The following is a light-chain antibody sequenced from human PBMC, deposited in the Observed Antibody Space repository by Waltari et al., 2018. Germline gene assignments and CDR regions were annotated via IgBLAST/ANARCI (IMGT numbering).Light chain of an antibody. CDR2: DVT. Sequence: SALTQPRSVSGSPGQSVTISCTGTTNDLGSYNYVSWYQQHPGKAPKLIIIDVTKRPSGVPVRLSGAKSGNTASLTISGSRAEDEAKYYCCSYAGSDSWVFGGGTKLTVV. CDR3: CSYAGSDSWV. CDR1: TNDLGSYNY. V-gene: IGLV2-11*01. J-gene: IGLJ3*02.